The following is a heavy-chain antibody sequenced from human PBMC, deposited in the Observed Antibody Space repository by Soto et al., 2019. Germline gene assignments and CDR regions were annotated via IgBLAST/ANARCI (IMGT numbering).Heavy chain of an antibody. CDR1: GFTFSSYA. D-gene: IGHD3-3*01. V-gene: IGHV3-23*01. CDR2: ISGRGGGT. Sequence: EVQLLESGGGLVQPGGSLRLSCAASGFTFSSYAMSWVRQAPGKGMEWVSAISGRGGGTYYADSVKGRFTISRDNSKNTLYLQMNSLRAEDTAVYYCAKDTHYDFWSGYYGYWGQGNLVTVSS. J-gene: IGHJ4*02. CDR3: AKDTHYDFWSGYYGY.